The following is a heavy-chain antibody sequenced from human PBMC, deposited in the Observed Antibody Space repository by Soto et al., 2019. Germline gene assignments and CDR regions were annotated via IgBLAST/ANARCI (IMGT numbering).Heavy chain of an antibody. Sequence: PGASLRLSYAASGFTFSSYAMHWVRQAPGKGLEWVAVISYDGSNKYYADSVKGRFTISRDNSKNTLYLQMNSLRAEDTAVYYCAREEVSARKHYGMDVWGQGTTVTVSS. CDR1: GFTFSSYA. CDR2: ISYDGSNK. D-gene: IGHD1-20*01. V-gene: IGHV3-30-3*01. CDR3: AREEVSARKHYGMDV. J-gene: IGHJ6*02.